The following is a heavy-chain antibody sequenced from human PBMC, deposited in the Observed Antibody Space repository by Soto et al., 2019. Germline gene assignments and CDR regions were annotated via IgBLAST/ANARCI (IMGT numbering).Heavy chain of an antibody. J-gene: IGHJ6*02. CDR3: ARAGITMVRGVPNNEVYYYYGMDV. D-gene: IGHD3-10*01. CDR1: GYTFTGYY. CDR2: INPNSGGT. Sequence: QVQLVQSGAEVKKPGASVKVSCKASGYTFTGYYMHWVRQAPGQGLEWMGWINPNSGGTNYAQKFQGWVTMTRDTSISTPYMELSRLRSDDTAVYYCARAGITMVRGVPNNEVYYYYGMDVWGQGTTVTVSS. V-gene: IGHV1-2*04.